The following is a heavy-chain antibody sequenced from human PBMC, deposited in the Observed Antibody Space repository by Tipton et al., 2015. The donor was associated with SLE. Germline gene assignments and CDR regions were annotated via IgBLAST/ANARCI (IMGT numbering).Heavy chain of an antibody. Sequence: SGFTFNSYEMSWVRQAPGKGLEWVANIKEDGSETYYVDSVKGRFTISRDNAKSSLYLQVNSLRAEDTAVYYCASHSPYNFWSGYFGYWGQGTLVTVSS. CDR2: IKEDGSET. CDR1: GFTFNSYE. CDR3: ASHSPYNFWSGYFGY. J-gene: IGHJ4*02. D-gene: IGHD3-3*01. V-gene: IGHV3-7*01.